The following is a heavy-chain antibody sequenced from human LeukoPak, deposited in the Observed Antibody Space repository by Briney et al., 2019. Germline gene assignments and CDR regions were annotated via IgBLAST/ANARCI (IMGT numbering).Heavy chain of an antibody. CDR3: ARYRYSSK. D-gene: IGHD6-19*01. CDR1: GFTFSSYW. CDR2: IKEDGSEK. J-gene: IGHJ1*01. V-gene: IGHV3-7*01. Sequence: GGSLRLSCVASGFTFSSYWMTWVRQAPGKGLEWVANIKEDGSEKYYVDSVKGRFSISRDNAKNSLFLQMNSPRAEDTAVYYCARYRYSSKWGQGTLVNVSS.